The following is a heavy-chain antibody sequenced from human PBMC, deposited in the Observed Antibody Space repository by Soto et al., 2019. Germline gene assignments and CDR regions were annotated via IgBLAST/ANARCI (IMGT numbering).Heavy chain of an antibody. Sequence: ASVKVSCKASGYTFSNYGFTWVRRAPGQGLEWMGWINSHNGHTSYAQKFQGRVTITADKSTNTAYMQLSSLRSEDTAIYYCAASYGSGYRAFDYWGQGALVTVSS. D-gene: IGHD3-10*01. J-gene: IGHJ4*02. CDR1: GYTFSNYG. V-gene: IGHV1-18*01. CDR2: INSHNGHT. CDR3: AASYGSGYRAFDY.